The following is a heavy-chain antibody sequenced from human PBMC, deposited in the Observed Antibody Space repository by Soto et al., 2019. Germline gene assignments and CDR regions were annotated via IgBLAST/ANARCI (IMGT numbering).Heavy chain of an antibody. V-gene: IGHV3-23*01. CDR1: GFTFSSHA. CDR3: AKVSRSWYAGFFDL. Sequence: EVQLLESGGGLVQPGGSLRLSCTASGFTFSSHAMTWVRQAPRRWREWVSGLSDSGGSTYYSDSVKGRFTISRDNSMNTMYLRMNALTAEGTAVYYCAKVSRSWYAGFFDLWGQGPRVPVSS. J-gene: IGHJ4*02. CDR2: LSDSGGST. D-gene: IGHD6-13*01.